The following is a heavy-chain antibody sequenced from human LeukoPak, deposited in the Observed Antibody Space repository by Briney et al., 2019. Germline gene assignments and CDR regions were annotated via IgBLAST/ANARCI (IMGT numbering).Heavy chain of an antibody. J-gene: IGHJ4*02. CDR1: GFTFSAYG. V-gene: IGHV3-33*01. Sequence: GASLRLSCAASGFTFSAYGIHWVRQAPGKGLEWVAIIWYDGSNKYYADYVRGRVTISRDNSKNTLFLEMNSLRAEDSAVYYCARAIYNNDRTDLDYWGQGTLVTVSS. CDR2: IWYDGSNK. CDR3: ARAIYNNDRTDLDY. D-gene: IGHD3-10*01.